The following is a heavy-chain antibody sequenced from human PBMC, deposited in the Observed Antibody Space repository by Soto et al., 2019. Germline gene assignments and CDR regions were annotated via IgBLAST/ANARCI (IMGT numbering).Heavy chain of an antibody. CDR3: ARDQAAGGTISRYFQD. D-gene: IGHD6-13*01. CDR1: GFTVSSYA. CDR2: ISGGGSTT. Sequence: LRLSYGASGFTVSSYAMSWVRQAPGKGLEWVSGISGGGSTTYYADSVKGRFTISRDNSKNTLYLQVNSLRAEDTAVYYCARDQAAGGTISRYFQDWGQGTLVTSPQ. J-gene: IGHJ1*01. V-gene: IGHV3-23*01.